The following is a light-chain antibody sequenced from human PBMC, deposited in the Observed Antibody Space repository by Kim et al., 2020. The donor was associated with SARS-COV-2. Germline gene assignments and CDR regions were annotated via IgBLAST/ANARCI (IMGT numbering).Light chain of an antibody. CDR3: NSRDSNDNVV. J-gene: IGLJ2*01. V-gene: IGLV3-19*01. CDR1: SLRSYY. Sequence: VALGQTVQITCPGDSLRSYYATWYQQKPGQAPILVIYGKNNRPSGIPDRFSGSSSGNTASLTITGTQAGDEADYYCNSRDSNDNVVFGGGTKLTVL. CDR2: GKN.